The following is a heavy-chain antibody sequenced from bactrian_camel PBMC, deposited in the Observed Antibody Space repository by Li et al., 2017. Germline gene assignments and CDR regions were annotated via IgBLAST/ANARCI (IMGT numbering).Heavy chain of an antibody. J-gene: IGHJ4*01. Sequence: HVQLVESGGGSVQTGGSLRLSCAASGNAYGSFCMGWFRQAPGKEREGVAAIDDACVTSYADSVKGRFTISKDKATDTVHPQMNSLKPEDTAVYSCKTQPLVKAGCDYSGQGTQVTVS. CDR2: IDDACVT. CDR3: KTQPLVKAGCDY. CDR1: GNAYGSFC. D-gene: IGHD6*01. V-gene: IGHV3S53*01.